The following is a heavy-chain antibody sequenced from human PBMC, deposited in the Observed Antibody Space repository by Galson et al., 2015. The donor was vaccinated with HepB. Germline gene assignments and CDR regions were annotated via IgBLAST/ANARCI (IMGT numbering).Heavy chain of an antibody. D-gene: IGHD6-13*01. Sequence: SCKASGYTFTGYYMHWVRQAPGQGLEWMGWINPNSGGTNYAQKFQGWVTMTRDTSISTAYMELSRLRSDDTAVYYCAVSIAAAGTWDYYYGMDVWGQGTTVTVSS. V-gene: IGHV1-2*04. CDR3: AVSIAAAGTWDYYYGMDV. CDR1: GYTFTGYY. J-gene: IGHJ6*02. CDR2: INPNSGGT.